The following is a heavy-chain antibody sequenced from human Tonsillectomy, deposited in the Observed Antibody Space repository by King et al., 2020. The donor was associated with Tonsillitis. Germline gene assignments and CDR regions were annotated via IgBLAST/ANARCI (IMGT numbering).Heavy chain of an antibody. CDR1: GFTFSDYD. V-gene: IGHV3-21*01. J-gene: IGHJ3*02. D-gene: IGHD3-22*01. CDR2: LSSSSSNI. CDR3: AKDKGADYYDSGRGAFDI. Sequence: VQLVESGGGLVKPGGSLRLSCATSGFTFSDYDMNWVRQAPGKGLECVSSLSSSSSNIYFSDSVKGRLSISRDNAKNSLYLQIHSLRVEDTAVYYCAKDKGADYYDSGRGAFDIWGQGTMVTVSS.